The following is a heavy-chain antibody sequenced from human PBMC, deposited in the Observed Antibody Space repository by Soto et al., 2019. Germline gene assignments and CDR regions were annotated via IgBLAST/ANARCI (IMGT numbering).Heavy chain of an antibody. J-gene: IGHJ4*02. CDR1: GYTFTTYV. CDR2: INADSGIT. V-gene: IGHV1-3*01. Sequence: GASVKASCKTSGYTFTTYVSQWVRQAPGQRLEWMAWINADSGITKSSQEFRDRVTFTRDTAANTVYMEMSSLRSEDTAMYYCAREVIRGVQFDYWGQGTLVTVSS. CDR3: AREVIRGVQFDY. D-gene: IGHD3-10*01.